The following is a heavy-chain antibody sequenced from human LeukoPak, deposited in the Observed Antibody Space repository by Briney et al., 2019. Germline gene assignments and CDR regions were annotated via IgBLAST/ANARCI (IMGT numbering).Heavy chain of an antibody. CDR1: GFTFSNYG. CDR2: IWYDGSNK. V-gene: IGHV3-33*01. J-gene: IGHJ4*02. Sequence: GGSLRLSCVVSGFTFSNYGMHWVRQAPGKGLEWVAVIWYDGSNKHYADSVKGRFTISRDTSKDTLYLQMNSLRAEDTAVYYCARDSDDFWSGYCDYWGQGTLVTVSS. CDR3: ARDSDDFWSGYCDY. D-gene: IGHD3-3*01.